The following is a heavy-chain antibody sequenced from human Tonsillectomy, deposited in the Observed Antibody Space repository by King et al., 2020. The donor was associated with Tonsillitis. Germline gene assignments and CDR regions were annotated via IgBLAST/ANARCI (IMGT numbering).Heavy chain of an antibody. Sequence: VQLVESGGGVVQPGGSLRLSCATSGFTFSNYAMHWVRQAPGKGLEWVAFIRYDGSNKYYAASVKGRFTISRDNSKNTLYLQMNSLRAEDTAVYYCAKGGSSSDFDYWGQGTLATVSS. J-gene: IGHJ4*02. CDR2: IRYDGSNK. V-gene: IGHV3-30*02. D-gene: IGHD6-6*01. CDR1: GFTFSNYA. CDR3: AKGGSSSDFDY.